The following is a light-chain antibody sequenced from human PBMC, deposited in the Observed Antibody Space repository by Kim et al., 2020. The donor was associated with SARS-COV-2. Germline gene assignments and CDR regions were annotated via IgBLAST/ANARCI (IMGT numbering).Light chain of an antibody. Sequence: DIHMPPPPSTRSASVGDTVTIPGRASQTIDSWLAWYQQKPGKAPKVLIYKTSALGSGVPSRFSGSGSGTEFALTITSLQPDDFATYYWQQYSNLWAFGQGTKVDIK. CDR2: KTS. V-gene: IGKV1-5*03. CDR3: QQYSNLWA. J-gene: IGKJ1*01. CDR1: QTIDSW.